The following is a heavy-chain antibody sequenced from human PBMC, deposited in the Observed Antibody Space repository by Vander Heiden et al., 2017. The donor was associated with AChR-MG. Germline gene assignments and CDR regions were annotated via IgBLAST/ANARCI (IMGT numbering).Heavy chain of an antibody. V-gene: IGHV4-34*01. D-gene: IGHD3-10*01. J-gene: IGHJ6*02. CDR2: INHSGST. CDR1: GGSFSGYY. CDR3: ARGRGRVRGVILYYYYGMDV. Sequence: QVQLQQWGAGLLKPSETLSLTCAVYGGSFSGYYWSWIRQPPGKGLEWIGEINHSGSTNYNPSLKSRVTISGDTSKNQFSLKLSSVTAADTAVYYCARGRGRVRGVILYYYYGMDVWGQGTTVTVSS.